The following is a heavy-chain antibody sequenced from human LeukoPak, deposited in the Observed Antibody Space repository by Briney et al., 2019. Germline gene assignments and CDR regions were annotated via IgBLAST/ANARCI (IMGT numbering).Heavy chain of an antibody. D-gene: IGHD3-3*01. CDR1: GYIFTSYV. CDR2: INTNTGNP. J-gene: IGHJ4*02. Sequence: ASVKVSCKASGYIFTSYVLHWVRQAPGQGLEWMGWINTNTGNPTYAQGFTGRFVFSLDTSVSTAYLQISSLKAEDTAVYYCARDAPDGGVSKFDYWGQGTLVTVSS. V-gene: IGHV7-4-1*02. CDR3: ARDAPDGGVSKFDY.